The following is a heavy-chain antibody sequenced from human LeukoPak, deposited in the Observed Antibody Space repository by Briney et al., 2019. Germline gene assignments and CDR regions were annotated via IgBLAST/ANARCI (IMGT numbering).Heavy chain of an antibody. CDR2: IIPIFGTA. J-gene: IGHJ6*03. Sequence: SVKVSCKASGGTFSSYAISWVRQAPGQGLEWMGGIIPIFGTANYAQKFQGRVTITTDESTSTGYMEMSSLRSEETAVYYCAGTAAVGLRGDCWSGRAKGRYYYYMDVWGKGTTVTVSS. D-gene: IGHD3-3*01. V-gene: IGHV1-69*05. CDR3: AGTAAVGLRGDCWSGRAKGRYYYYMDV. CDR1: GGTFSSYA.